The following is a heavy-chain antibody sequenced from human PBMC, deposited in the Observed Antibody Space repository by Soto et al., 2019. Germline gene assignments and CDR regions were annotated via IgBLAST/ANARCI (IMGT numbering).Heavy chain of an antibody. Sequence: EVQLLESGGGLVQPGGSLRLSCAASGFTFSSYAMSWVRQAPGKGLEWVPAISGSGGSTYYTDSVKGRFTISRDNSKNTLYLQMNSLRAEDTAVYYCAKVTDYYGSGRAAFDIWGQGTMVTVSS. CDR1: GFTFSSYA. D-gene: IGHD3-10*01. CDR2: ISGSGGST. CDR3: AKVTDYYGSGRAAFDI. V-gene: IGHV3-23*01. J-gene: IGHJ3*02.